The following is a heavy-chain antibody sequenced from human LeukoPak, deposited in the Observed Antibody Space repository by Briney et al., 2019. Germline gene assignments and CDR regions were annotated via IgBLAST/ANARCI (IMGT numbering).Heavy chain of an antibody. CDR2: IYHSGST. D-gene: IGHD3-3*01. Sequence: SETLSLTCAVSGYSISSGYYWGWVRQPPGKGLEWIGSIYHSGSTYYNPSLKSRVTISVDTSKNQFSLKLSSVTAADTAVYYCARHILDYDFWSGYYYYFDYWGQGTLVTVSS. V-gene: IGHV4-38-2*01. CDR1: GYSISSGYY. J-gene: IGHJ4*02. CDR3: ARHILDYDFWSGYYYYFDY.